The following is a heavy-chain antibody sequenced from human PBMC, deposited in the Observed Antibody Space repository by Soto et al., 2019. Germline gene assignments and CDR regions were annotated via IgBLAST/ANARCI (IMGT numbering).Heavy chain of an antibody. D-gene: IGHD1-1*01. J-gene: IGHJ5*02. V-gene: IGHV1-69*01. CDR1: GETFSTFA. CDR3: ARGSPCSTTTCSLNEVWFDP. CDR2: IIPLFGTA. Sequence: QVQLLQSGAELQRPGSSVKVSCKASGETFSTFAITWVRQAPGHGPEWMGGIIPLFGTAHYARRFEDRVTMTAEESTSTAYMELRSLTSEDTAIYYCARGSPCSTTTCSLNEVWFDPWGQGTLVTVST.